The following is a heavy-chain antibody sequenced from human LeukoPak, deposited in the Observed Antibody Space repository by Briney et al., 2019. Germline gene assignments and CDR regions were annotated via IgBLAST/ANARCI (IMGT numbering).Heavy chain of an antibody. CDR1: GYTFTSYA. CDR3: ARGVRAGFLEWLLSLDAFDI. V-gene: IGHV7-4-1*02. J-gene: IGHJ3*02. D-gene: IGHD3-3*01. Sequence: ASVKVSCKASGYTFTSYAMNWVRQAPGQGLEWMGWINTNTGNPTYAQGFTGRFVFSLDTSVSTAYLQISSLKAEDTAVYYCARGVRAGFLEWLLSLDAFDIWGQGTMVTVSS. CDR2: INTNTGNP.